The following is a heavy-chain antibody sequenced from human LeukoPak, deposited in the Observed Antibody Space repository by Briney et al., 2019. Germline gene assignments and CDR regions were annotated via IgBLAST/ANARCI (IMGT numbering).Heavy chain of an antibody. Sequence: GGSLRLSCAASGFTFSGYAMSWVRQAPGKGLEWVSAISGSGGSTYYADSVKGRFTISRDNSKNTLYLQMNSLRAEDTAVYYCAKDGSPSMAGITGFDYWGQGTLVTVSS. CDR2: ISGSGGST. CDR1: GFTFSGYA. J-gene: IGHJ4*02. V-gene: IGHV3-23*01. CDR3: AKDGSPSMAGITGFDY. D-gene: IGHD6-19*01.